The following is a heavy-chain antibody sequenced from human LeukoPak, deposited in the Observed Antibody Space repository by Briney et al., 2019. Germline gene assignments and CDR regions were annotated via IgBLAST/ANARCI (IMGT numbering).Heavy chain of an antibody. V-gene: IGHV4-39*01. CDR2: IYYSGST. CDR3: ARAAPRDAADAFDI. D-gene: IGHD6-13*01. CDR1: GGSISSSSYY. J-gene: IGHJ3*02. Sequence: SETLSLTCTVSGGSISSSSYYWGWIRQPPGKGLEWIGSIYYSGSTYYNPSLKSRVTISVDTSKNQLSLKLSSVTAADTAVYYCARAAPRDAADAFDIWGQGTMVTVSS.